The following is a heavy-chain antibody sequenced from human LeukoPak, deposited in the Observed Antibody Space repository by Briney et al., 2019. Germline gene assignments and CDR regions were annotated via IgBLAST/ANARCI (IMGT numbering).Heavy chain of an antibody. J-gene: IGHJ4*02. CDR1: GVSISSGSYY. D-gene: IGHD1-26*01. CDR2: MSSGGST. Sequence: SETLSLTCTVSGVSISSGSYYWGWIRQPPGKGLEWVGGMSSGGSTYYNPSLKSRVTISKDTSKNQFSLRLSSVTAADTAVYYCARELTYSESHRNFDYWGQGTLVTVSS. V-gene: IGHV4-39*07. CDR3: ARELTYSESHRNFDY.